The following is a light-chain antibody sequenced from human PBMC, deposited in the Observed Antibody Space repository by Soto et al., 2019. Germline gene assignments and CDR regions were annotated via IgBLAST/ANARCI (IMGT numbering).Light chain of an antibody. CDR2: DVS. CDR3: SSYTSSSNWV. Sequence: QSALTQPDSVSGSPGQSIIISCTGTSSDVGGYNYVSWYQHHPGKAPKVMIYDVSNRPSGVSNRFSGSKSGNTASLTISGLQAEDEADYYCSSYTSSSNWVFGGGTQLTVL. CDR1: SSDVGGYNY. V-gene: IGLV2-14*03. J-gene: IGLJ3*02.